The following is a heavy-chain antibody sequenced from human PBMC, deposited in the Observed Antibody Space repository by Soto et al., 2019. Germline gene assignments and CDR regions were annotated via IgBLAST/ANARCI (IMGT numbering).Heavy chain of an antibody. CDR3: ARVGRVQLWLRSSSIQH. D-gene: IGHD5-18*01. V-gene: IGHV3-30-3*01. CDR1: GFTFSSYA. J-gene: IGHJ1*01. Sequence: QVQLVESGGGVVQPGRSLRLSCAASGFTFSSYAMHWVRQAPGKGLEWVAVISYDGSNKYYADSVKGRFTISRDNSKNTLYLQMNSLRAEDTAVYYCARVGRVQLWLRSSSIQHWGQGTLVTVSS. CDR2: ISYDGSNK.